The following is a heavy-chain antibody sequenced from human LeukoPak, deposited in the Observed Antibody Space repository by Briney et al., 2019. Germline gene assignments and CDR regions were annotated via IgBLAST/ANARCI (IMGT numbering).Heavy chain of an antibody. Sequence: RPSQTLSLTCTVSGGSISSGGYYWSWIRQHPGKGLEWIGYIYYSGSTYYNPSLKSRVTISVDTSKNQFSLKLSSVTAADTAVYYCARGRSRITIFGVVHPPPYYFDYWGQGTLVTVSS. J-gene: IGHJ4*02. D-gene: IGHD3-3*01. CDR2: IYYSGST. CDR3: ARGRSRITIFGVVHPPPYYFDY. V-gene: IGHV4-31*03. CDR1: GGSISSGGYY.